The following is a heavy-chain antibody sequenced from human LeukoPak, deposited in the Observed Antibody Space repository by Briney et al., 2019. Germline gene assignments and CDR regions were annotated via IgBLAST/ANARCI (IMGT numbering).Heavy chain of an antibody. CDR3: ARVGYSYGPNYYYYYMDV. D-gene: IGHD5-18*01. CDR1: GFSFGTYW. CDR2: IKQDGSEK. J-gene: IGHJ6*03. Sequence: GGSLRLSCAASGFSFGTYWMSWVRQAPGKGLEWVANIKQDGSEKYYVDSVKGRFTISRDNAKNSLYLQMNSLRPGDTAVYYCARVGYSYGPNYYYYYMDVWGKGTTVTVSS. V-gene: IGHV3-7*01.